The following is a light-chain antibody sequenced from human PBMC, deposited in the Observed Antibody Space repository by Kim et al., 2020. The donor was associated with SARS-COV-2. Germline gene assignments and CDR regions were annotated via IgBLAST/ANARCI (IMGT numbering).Light chain of an antibody. J-gene: IGLJ2*01. CDR3: AAWDDSLNGVV. Sequence: VLTQPPSASGTPGQRVTISCSGSSSNIGIKTVSWYQQLPGTAPKLLIYNNDQRPSGVPDRFSGSKSGTSASLAISGLQSEDEADYYCAAWDDSLNGVVFGGGTQLTVL. CDR2: NND. V-gene: IGLV1-44*01. CDR1: SSNIGIKT.